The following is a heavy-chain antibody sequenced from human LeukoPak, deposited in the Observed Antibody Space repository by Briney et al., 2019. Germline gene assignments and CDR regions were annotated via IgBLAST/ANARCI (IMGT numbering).Heavy chain of an antibody. Sequence: SETLSLTCTVSGGSISSSSYYWGWIRQPPGKGLEWIGSIYYSGSTYYNPSLKSRVTISVDTSKNQFSLKLSSVTAADTAVYYCARGPYCSSTSCYTNYYYYYYMDVWGKGTTVTVSS. D-gene: IGHD2-2*02. J-gene: IGHJ6*03. CDR1: GGSISSSSYY. CDR2: IYYSGST. V-gene: IGHV4-39*01. CDR3: ARGPYCSSTSCYTNYYYYYYMDV.